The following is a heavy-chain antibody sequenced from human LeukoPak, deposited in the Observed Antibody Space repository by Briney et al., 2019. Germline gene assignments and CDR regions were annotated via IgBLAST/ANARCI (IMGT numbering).Heavy chain of an antibody. J-gene: IGHJ4*02. V-gene: IGHV1-2*02. Sequence: ASVKVSCKASGYTLTGYYRNWVRQAPGQGLEWMGWINPNSGGTNYAQKFQGRVTMTSDTSISTAYMELSSLRSDDTAVYYCARKSAIRRTSEFDYWGQGTLVTVSS. D-gene: IGHD2-2*01. CDR3: ARKSAIRRTSEFDY. CDR1: GYTLTGYY. CDR2: INPNSGGT.